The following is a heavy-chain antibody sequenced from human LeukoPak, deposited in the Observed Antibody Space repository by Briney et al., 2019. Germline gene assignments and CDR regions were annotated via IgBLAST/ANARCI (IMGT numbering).Heavy chain of an antibody. CDR2: INPVFHTP. D-gene: IGHD4-11*01. V-gene: IGHV1-69*05. CDR1: GYTFTDYF. Sequence: GASVKVSCKASGYTFTDYFMHWVRQAPRQGLEWMRGINPVFHTPIYAQRLQDRVTFSTDESTSTAYMELSSLRSEDTAVYYCARGRTTGELDFWGQGTLVTVSS. CDR3: ARGRTTGELDF. J-gene: IGHJ4*02.